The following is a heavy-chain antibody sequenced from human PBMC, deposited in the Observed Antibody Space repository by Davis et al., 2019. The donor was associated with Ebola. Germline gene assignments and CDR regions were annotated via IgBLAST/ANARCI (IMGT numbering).Heavy chain of an antibody. CDR2: IYYSGST. Sequence: MPSETLSLTCTVSGGSISSYYWSWIRQPPGKGLEWIGYIYYSGSTNYNPSLKSRVTITVDTSKNQFSLKLNFWTAADTAVYYFARHVDDFWGGYYLSGMDVWGQGTTVTVSS. CDR1: GGSISSYY. V-gene: IGHV4-59*08. J-gene: IGHJ6*02. D-gene: IGHD3-3*01. CDR3: ARHVDDFWGGYYLSGMDV.